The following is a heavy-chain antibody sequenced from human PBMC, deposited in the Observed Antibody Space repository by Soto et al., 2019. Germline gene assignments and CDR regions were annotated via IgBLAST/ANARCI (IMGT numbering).Heavy chain of an antibody. CDR3: ARDQQWQRYYGMDV. D-gene: IGHD6-19*01. V-gene: IGHV3-7*01. J-gene: IGHJ6*02. Sequence: SLRLSCAASGFTFSSYWMSWVRQAPGKGLEWVANIKQDGSEKYYVDSVKGRFTISRDNAKNSLYLQMNSLRAEDTAVYYCARDQQWQRYYGMDVWGQGTTVTVSS. CDR1: GFTFSSYW. CDR2: IKQDGSEK.